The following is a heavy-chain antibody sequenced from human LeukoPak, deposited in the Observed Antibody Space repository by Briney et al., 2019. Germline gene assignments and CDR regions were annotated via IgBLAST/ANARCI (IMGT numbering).Heavy chain of an antibody. J-gene: IGHJ4*02. V-gene: IGHV1-18*01. CDR2: ISGYSGNT. CDR3: ARDAVSTTTVGGIDY. Sequence: ASVKVSCKASGYTFTNYGISLVRQAPGQGLEWMGWISGYSGNTKYAEKIRGRVTMTTDTSTSTTYMELRSLRSDDTAVYYCARDAVSTTTVGGIDYWGQGTLVTVSS. D-gene: IGHD5/OR15-5a*01. CDR1: GYTFTNYG.